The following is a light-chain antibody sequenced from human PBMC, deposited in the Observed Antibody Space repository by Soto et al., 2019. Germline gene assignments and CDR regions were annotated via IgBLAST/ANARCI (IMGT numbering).Light chain of an antibody. V-gene: IGLV4-69*01. J-gene: IGLJ3*02. CDR1: GGHSSYA. Sequence: QLVLTQSPSASASLGASVKLTCTLSGGHSSYAIAWHQQQPEKGPRYLMKLNSDGSHSKGDGIPDRFSGSSSGAERYLTISSLQSEDEADYYCQTWGTGLLVFGGGTKVTVL. CDR2: LNSDGSH. CDR3: QTWGTGLLV.